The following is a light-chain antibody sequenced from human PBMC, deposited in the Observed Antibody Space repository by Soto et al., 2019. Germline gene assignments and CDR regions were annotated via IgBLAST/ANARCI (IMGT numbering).Light chain of an antibody. CDR2: EGS. J-gene: IGLJ2*01. Sequence: QSALTQPASVSGSPGQSITISCTGTSSDVGSYNLVSWYQQHPGKAPKLMIYEGSKRPSGVSNRFSGSKSGNTASLTISGLXXXXXXXXXXXSYAGSSTYVVFGGGTKLT. V-gene: IGLV2-23*01. CDR3: XSYAGSSTYVV. CDR1: SSDVGSYNL.